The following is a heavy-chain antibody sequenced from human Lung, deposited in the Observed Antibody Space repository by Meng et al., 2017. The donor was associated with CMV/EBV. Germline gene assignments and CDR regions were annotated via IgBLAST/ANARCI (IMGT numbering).Heavy chain of an antibody. CDR1: GGSFSDYY. CDR2: VDHRGST. V-gene: IGHV4-34*01. J-gene: IGHJ5*02. Sequence: SETLSLXCAVYGGSFSDYYWSWFRQPPGEALEWIGEVDHRGSTNYNPSLRSRATMSIDTSKLQFSLWLASVTAADSAVYFCARRESLVMVPANLRWFDPWGQGTRVTVSS. D-gene: IGHD2-8*01. CDR3: ARRESLVMVPANLRWFDP.